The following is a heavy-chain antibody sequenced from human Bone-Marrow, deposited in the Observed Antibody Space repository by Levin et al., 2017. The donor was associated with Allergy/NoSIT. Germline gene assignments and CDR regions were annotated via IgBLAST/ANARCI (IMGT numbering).Heavy chain of an antibody. D-gene: IGHD3-3*01. Sequence: GGSLRLSCTASGGSFSNYGMHWVRQAPGKGLEWVAVISYDESYKYYADSVKGRFTISRDNSKNTVFLEMNSLRAEDTAIYYCAKDPSSYDLARGGFDPWGQGTLVTVSS. J-gene: IGHJ5*02. CDR1: GGSFSNYG. CDR2: ISYDESYK. V-gene: IGHV3-30*18. CDR3: AKDPSSYDLARGGFDP.